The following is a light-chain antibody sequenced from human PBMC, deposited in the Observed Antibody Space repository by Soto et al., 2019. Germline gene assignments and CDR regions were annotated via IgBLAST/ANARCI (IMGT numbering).Light chain of an antibody. Sequence: EIVMTQSPSTLSVSPGERATLSCRASQSVRSELAWYQQKPGQAPRLLIYGASTRATDVPARFSGSGSGTDFTLTISSLQSEDFAVYYCQQYNNWPPGTFGQGTKVEIK. CDR3: QQYNNWPPGT. CDR1: QSVRSE. CDR2: GAS. V-gene: IGKV3-15*01. J-gene: IGKJ1*01.